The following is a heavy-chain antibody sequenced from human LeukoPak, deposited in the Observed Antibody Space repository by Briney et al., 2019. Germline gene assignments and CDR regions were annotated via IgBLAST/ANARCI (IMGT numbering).Heavy chain of an antibody. CDR3: ARDLYSSLSYYYYSYYMDV. J-gene: IGHJ6*03. CDR2: TNPNSGGT. CDR1: GYTFTVYY. Sequence: GASVKVSFKASGYTFTVYYMHWVRQAPGQGLEWMGWTNPNSGGTNYAQKFQGRVTMTRDTPISTAYMELSRLRSDDTAVYYCARDLYSSLSYYYYSYYMDVWGKGTTVTVSS. D-gene: IGHD4-11*01. V-gene: IGHV1-2*02.